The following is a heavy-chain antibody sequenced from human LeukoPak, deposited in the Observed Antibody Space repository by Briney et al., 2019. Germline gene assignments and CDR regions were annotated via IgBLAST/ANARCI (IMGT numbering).Heavy chain of an antibody. CDR2: IKEDGSEI. CDR1: RFNFSTYW. J-gene: IGHJ4*02. Sequence: PGGSLRLSCAASRFNFSTYWMTWVRQVPGKGLEWVANIKEDGSEIYYVDAVKGRFSISRDNAKTSLYLQMNSLSVADTAVYYCVTDQTGRHPYFFDYWGQGTLVTVSS. V-gene: IGHV3-7*01. D-gene: IGHD3-10*01. CDR3: VTDQTGRHPYFFDY.